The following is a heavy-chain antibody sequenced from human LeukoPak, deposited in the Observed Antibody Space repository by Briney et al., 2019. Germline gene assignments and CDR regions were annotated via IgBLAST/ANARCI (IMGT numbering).Heavy chain of an antibody. CDR2: ISSGGTIK. D-gene: IGHD1-14*01. CDR3: ARDLRSGAPDYFDS. V-gene: IGHV3-30*03. CDR1: GFSFINYD. J-gene: IGHJ4*02. Sequence: PGRSLRLSCAASGFSFINYDVHWVRQAPGKGLEWVAVISSGGTIKIYTDSVKGRFTISRDNSKNTLYLEMNSLRLDDTAVYFCARDLRSGAPDYFDSWGQGTLVTVSS.